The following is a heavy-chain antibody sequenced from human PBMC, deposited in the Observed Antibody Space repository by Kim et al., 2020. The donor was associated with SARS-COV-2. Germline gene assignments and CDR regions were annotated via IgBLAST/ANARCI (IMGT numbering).Heavy chain of an antibody. V-gene: IGHV4-31*03. J-gene: IGHJ5*02. D-gene: IGHD2-2*01. CDR1: GGFISSGGYY. Sequence: SETLSLTCTVSGGFISSGGYYWSWIRQYPGKGLVWIGYIYYSGCTYYNPSLRSRGSISVDTSKNQFSLMLNPVTAADTAVYYCARYCSSTSCRWFDPWGQGTLVTVSS. CDR2: IYYSGCT. CDR3: ARYCSSTSCRWFDP.